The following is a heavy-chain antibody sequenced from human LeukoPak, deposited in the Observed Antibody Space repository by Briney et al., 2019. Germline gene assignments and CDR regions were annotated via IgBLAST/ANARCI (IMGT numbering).Heavy chain of an antibody. Sequence: PGGSLRLSCAASGFTFNSYWMHWVRQAPGKGLVWVSRINTDGRGTSYADSVKGRFTISRDNAKNTLYLQMNSLRAEDTAVYYCARDYYYDRSGYYLDYWGQGTLVPVSS. V-gene: IGHV3-74*01. J-gene: IGHJ4*02. CDR1: GFTFNSYW. CDR2: INTDGRGT. CDR3: ARDYYYDRSGYYLDY. D-gene: IGHD3-22*01.